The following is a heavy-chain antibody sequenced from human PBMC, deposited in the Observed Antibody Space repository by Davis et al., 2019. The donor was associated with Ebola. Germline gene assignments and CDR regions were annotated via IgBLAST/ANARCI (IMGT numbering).Heavy chain of an antibody. V-gene: IGHV4-34*01. J-gene: IGHJ4*02. Sequence: SQTLSLPCAVYGGSFSGYYWSWIRQPPGKGLEWIGEINHSGSTNYNPSLKSRVTISVDTSKNQFSLKLSSVTAADTAVYYCARDRLRRFDYWGQGTLVTVSS. D-gene: IGHD4-17*01. CDR3: ARDRLRRFDY. CDR1: GGSFSGYY. CDR2: INHSGST.